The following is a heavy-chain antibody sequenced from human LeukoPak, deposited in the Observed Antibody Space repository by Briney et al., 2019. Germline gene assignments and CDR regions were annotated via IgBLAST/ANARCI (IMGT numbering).Heavy chain of an antibody. D-gene: IGHD5-18*01. Sequence: GGSLRLSCAASGFTFSSYWMSWVRQAPGKGLEWVAVISYDGSNKYYADSVKGRFTISRDNSKNTLYLQMNSLRAEDTAVYYCAKDQDVDTAMVMGYWGQGTLVTVSS. CDR3: AKDQDVDTAMVMGY. V-gene: IGHV3-30*18. CDR2: ISYDGSNK. J-gene: IGHJ4*02. CDR1: GFTFSSYW.